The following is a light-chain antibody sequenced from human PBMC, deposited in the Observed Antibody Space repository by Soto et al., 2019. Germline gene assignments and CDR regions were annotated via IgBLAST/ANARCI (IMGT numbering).Light chain of an antibody. CDR2: DVS. J-gene: IGLJ1*01. CDR3: GSYTSSSTLYV. CDR1: SSDVGGYNY. Sequence: QSALTQPASVSGSPGQSITISCTGTSSDVGGYNYVSWYQQHPGKAPKLMIYDVSNRPSGVSNRFSGSKSGNTASLTISGLQAEDEADYYCGSYTSSSTLYVFGTGTKVTVL. V-gene: IGLV2-14*01.